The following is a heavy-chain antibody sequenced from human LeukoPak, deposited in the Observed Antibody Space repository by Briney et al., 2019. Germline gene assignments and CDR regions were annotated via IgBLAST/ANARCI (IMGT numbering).Heavy chain of an antibody. V-gene: IGHV3-33*06. D-gene: IGHD5-18*01. CDR1: GFTFSGYG. J-gene: IGHJ4*02. CDR3: AKEEQYSYAI. CDR2: IWHDGSNE. Sequence: PGRSLRLSCAASGFTFSGYGMHWVRQAPGKGLEWVAVIWHDGSNEYYADSVKGRFTISRDNSKNTLYLQMNSLRAEDTAVYYCAKEEQYSYAIWGQGTLVTVSS.